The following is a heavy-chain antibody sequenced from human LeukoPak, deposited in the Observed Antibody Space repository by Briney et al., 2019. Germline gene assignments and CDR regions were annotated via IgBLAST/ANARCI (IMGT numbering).Heavy chain of an antibody. D-gene: IGHD3-22*01. V-gene: IGHV1-69*05. J-gene: IGHJ5*02. CDR2: IIPIFGTA. CDR1: GGTFSSYA. Sequence: ASVKVSCKASGGTFSSYAISWVRQAPGQGLEWMGGIIPIFGTANYAQKFKGRVTMTTDTSTTTAYMDLRNLRSDDTAVYYCARDYFESSGYTSLNWFDPWGQGTLVTVSS. CDR3: ARDYFESSGYTSLNWFDP.